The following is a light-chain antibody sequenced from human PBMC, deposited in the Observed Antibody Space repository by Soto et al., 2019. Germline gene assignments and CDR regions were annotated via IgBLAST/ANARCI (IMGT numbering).Light chain of an antibody. CDR3: QQYGSSPTT. Sequence: EIVLTQSTGTLSLSPGERATLSFRASQSVSSSYLAWYQQKPGQAPRLLIYGASSRATGIPDRFSGSGSGTDFTLTISRLEPEDFAVYYCQQYGSSPTTFGQGTKVEIK. V-gene: IGKV3-20*01. CDR2: GAS. CDR1: QSVSSSY. J-gene: IGKJ1*01.